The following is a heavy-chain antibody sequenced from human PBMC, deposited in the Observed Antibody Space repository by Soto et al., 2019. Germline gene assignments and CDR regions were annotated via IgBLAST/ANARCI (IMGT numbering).Heavy chain of an antibody. D-gene: IGHD2-2*01. CDR3: ARDHDIVVVPAALLRY. J-gene: IGHJ4*02. CDR2: ISSSSSYI. CDR1: GFTFSSYS. Sequence: PGGSLRLSCAASGFTFSSYSMNWVRQAPGRGLEWVSSISSSSSYIYYADSVKGRFTISRDNAKNSLYLQMNSLRAEDTALYYCARDHDIVVVPAALLRYWGQGTLVTVSS. V-gene: IGHV3-21*01.